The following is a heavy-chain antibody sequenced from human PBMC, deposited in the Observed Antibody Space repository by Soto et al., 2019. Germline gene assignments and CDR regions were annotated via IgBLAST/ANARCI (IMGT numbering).Heavy chain of an antibody. J-gene: IGHJ4*02. CDR3: SKDLDGLQGLVDSSFCFDY. CDR1: GFTFSSYS. D-gene: IGHD3-16*02. V-gene: IGHV3-30*18. CDR2: ITSSGSDK. Sequence: GGSLRLSCAASGFTFSSYSMNWVRQAPGKGLEWVAVITSSGSDKYYADSVKGRFTISRDNSKNTLYLQMNSLRAEDTAVYYCSKDLDGLQGLVDSSFCFDYWGQGTLVTVPQ.